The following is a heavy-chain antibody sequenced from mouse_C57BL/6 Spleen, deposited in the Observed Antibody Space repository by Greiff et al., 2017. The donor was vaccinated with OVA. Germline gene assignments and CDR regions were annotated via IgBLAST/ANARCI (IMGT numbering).Heavy chain of an antibody. CDR2: IYPGSGST. Sequence: VQLQQPGAELVKPGASVKMSCKAAGYTFTSYWITWVMQRPGQGLDWFGDIYPGSGSTNYNEKFKSKATLIVDNSSSTAYMQLSRLTSEDSAVYYCGKDYYGSSRDYWGQGTTLTVSS. V-gene: IGHV1-55*01. CDR3: GKDYYGSSRDY. J-gene: IGHJ2*01. CDR1: GYTFTSYW. D-gene: IGHD1-1*01.